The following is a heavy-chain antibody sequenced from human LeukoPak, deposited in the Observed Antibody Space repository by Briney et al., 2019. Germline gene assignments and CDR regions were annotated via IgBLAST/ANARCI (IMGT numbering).Heavy chain of an antibody. J-gene: IGHJ4*02. CDR1: GYSISSGYY. CDR3: ARGYSYGYDY. Sequence: SETLFLTCAVSGYSISSGYYWGWIRQPPGKGLEWIGSIYHSGSTYYNPSLKSRVTISVDTSKNQFSLKLSSVTAADTAVYYCARGYSYGYDYWGQGTLVTVSS. CDR2: IYHSGST. D-gene: IGHD5-18*01. V-gene: IGHV4-38-2*01.